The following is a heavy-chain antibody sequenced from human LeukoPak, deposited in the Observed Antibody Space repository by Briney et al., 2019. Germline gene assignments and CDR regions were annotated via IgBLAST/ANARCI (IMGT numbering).Heavy chain of an antibody. CDR3: ATTPSTAHYYYGMDV. CDR1: GYTLTELS. Sequence: ASVKVSCKVSGYTLTELSMHWVRQAPGKGLEWMGGFDPEDGETIYAQKFQGRVTMTEDTSTDTAYMELSSLRSEGTAVYYCATTPSTAHYYYGMDVWGQGTTVTVSS. V-gene: IGHV1-24*01. CDR2: FDPEDGET. D-gene: IGHD5-18*01. J-gene: IGHJ6*02.